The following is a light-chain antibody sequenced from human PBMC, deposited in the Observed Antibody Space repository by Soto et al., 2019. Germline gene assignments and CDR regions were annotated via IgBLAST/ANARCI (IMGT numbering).Light chain of an antibody. V-gene: IGLV1-40*01. Sequence: QSVLTQPPSVSGAPGQRVTISCTGSSSNIGAGYDVHWYQQLPGTAPKLLIYGNSNRPSGVPERFSGSKSGTSASLAITGXXXEXEXXYYCQSYDSSLSGVVFGGGTKLTV. CDR3: QSYDSSLSGVV. CDR2: GNS. J-gene: IGLJ2*01. CDR1: SSNIGAGYD.